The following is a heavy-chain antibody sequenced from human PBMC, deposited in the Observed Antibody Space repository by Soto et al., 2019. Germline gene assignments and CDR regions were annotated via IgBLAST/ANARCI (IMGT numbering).Heavy chain of an antibody. CDR2: IGTAGDT. V-gene: IGHV3-13*01. Sequence: EVQLVESGGGLVQPGGSLRLSRAASGFTFSSYDMHWVRQATGKGLEWVSAIGTAGDTYYPGSVKGRFTISRENAKNSLYLQMNSLRAGDTAVYYCARDGRYYDILTGYYRYMDVWGKGTTVTVSS. D-gene: IGHD3-9*01. J-gene: IGHJ6*03. CDR3: ARDGRYYDILTGYYRYMDV. CDR1: GFTFSSYD.